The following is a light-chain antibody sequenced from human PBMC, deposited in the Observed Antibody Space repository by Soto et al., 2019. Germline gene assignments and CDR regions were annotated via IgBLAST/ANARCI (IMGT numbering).Light chain of an antibody. CDR3: QQYNNWPPIT. V-gene: IGKV3-15*01. Sequence: ETVMTQSPATLSVSPGEGATLSCRASQSVSINLAWYQQKPGQAPRLLIYGASTRATGIPARFSGSGSGTEFTLTISSLQSEDFAVDYCQQYNNWPPITFGQWTRLEIK. J-gene: IGKJ5*01. CDR2: GAS. CDR1: QSVSIN.